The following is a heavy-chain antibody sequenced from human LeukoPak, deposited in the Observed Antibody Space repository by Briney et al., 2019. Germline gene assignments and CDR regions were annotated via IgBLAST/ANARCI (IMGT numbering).Heavy chain of an antibody. CDR3: ARLGDYGGNVGVGAFDI. V-gene: IGHV5-51*01. J-gene: IGHJ3*02. D-gene: IGHD4-17*01. CDR1: GYSFTSYW. Sequence: GASLQISCQGSGYSFTSYWIGWVRPMPGKGLEWMGIIYPGDSDTRYSPSFQGQVTISADKSISTAYLQWSSLKASDTAMYYCARLGDYGGNVGVGAFDIWGQGTMVTVSS. CDR2: IYPGDSDT.